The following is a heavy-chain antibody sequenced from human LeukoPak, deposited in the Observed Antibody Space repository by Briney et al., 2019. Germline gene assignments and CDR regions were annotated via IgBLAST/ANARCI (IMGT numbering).Heavy chain of an antibody. Sequence: PSETLSLTCAVYGGSFSGYYWSWIRQPPGKGLEWIGEINHSGSTNYNPSLKSRVTISVDTSKNQFSLKLSSVTAADTAVYYCARGWGIAAGAFDYWGQGTLVTVSS. CDR2: INHSGST. V-gene: IGHV4-34*01. CDR3: ARGWGIAAGAFDY. J-gene: IGHJ4*02. D-gene: IGHD6-13*01. CDR1: GGSFSGYY.